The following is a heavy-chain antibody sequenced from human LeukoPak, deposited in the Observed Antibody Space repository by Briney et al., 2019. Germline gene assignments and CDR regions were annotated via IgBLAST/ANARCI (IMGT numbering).Heavy chain of an antibody. CDR2: IIPIFGTA. Sequence: GASVKVSCKASGGTFSSYAISWVRQAPGQGLEWMGGIIPIFGTANYAQKFQGRVTITADESTSTAYMELSSLRSEDTAVYYCARTYDFWSGLLAFDIWGQGTMVTVSS. D-gene: IGHD3-3*01. CDR3: ARTYDFWSGLLAFDI. V-gene: IGHV1-69*13. CDR1: GGTFSSYA. J-gene: IGHJ3*02.